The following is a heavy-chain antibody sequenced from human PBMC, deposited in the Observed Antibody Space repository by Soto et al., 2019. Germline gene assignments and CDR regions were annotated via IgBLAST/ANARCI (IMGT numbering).Heavy chain of an antibody. CDR2: ISYSGTI. V-gene: IGHV4-59*01. CDR1: GGSIRDYF. J-gene: IGHJ6*01. Sequence: SQTLSLTCSVSGGSIRDYFWTCIRQPPWKGLEWIGYISYSGTINYNSSLKSRVTISLDTSRNHCSLKLSSVTAADTAVYFCAKDRKLVIPGNYYYYGMDVLGQGTSVTVSS. D-gene: IGHD2-21*01. CDR3: AKDRKLVIPGNYYYYGMDV.